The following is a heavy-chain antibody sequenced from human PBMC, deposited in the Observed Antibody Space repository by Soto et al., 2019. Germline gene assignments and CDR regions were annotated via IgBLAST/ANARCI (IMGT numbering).Heavy chain of an antibody. CDR3: ARPSSNWYNSMDV. D-gene: IGHD6-13*01. V-gene: IGHV5-51*01. CDR2: IYPGASDA. CDR1: GYSFTSYY. Sequence: GEALMISCKVSGYSFTSYYIGLGRQMPGKGLGWMGVIYPGASDARYSPSFQGTVTISADKSVNTAYMQWSSLKASDTDMYYCARPSSNWYNSMDVWGQGTTVTVSS. J-gene: IGHJ6*02.